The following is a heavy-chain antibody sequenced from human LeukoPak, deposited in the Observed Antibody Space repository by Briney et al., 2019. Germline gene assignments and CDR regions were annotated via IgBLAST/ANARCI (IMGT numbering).Heavy chain of an antibody. V-gene: IGHV3-74*01. CDR2: INSDGSST. J-gene: IGHJ6*03. Sequence: GGSLRLSCAASGFTFSSYWMHWVRQAPGKGLVWVSRINSDGSSTSYADPVKGRFTISRDNAKNTLYLQMNSLRAEDTAVYYCARGGQLLHYYYYYMDVWGKGTTVTISS. CDR1: GFTFSSYW. D-gene: IGHD2-15*01. CDR3: ARGGQLLHYYYYYMDV.